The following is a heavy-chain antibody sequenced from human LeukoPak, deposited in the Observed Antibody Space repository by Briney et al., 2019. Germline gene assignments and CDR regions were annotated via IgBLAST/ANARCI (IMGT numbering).Heavy chain of an antibody. Sequence: SETLSLTCTVSGGSISSGGYYWSWIRQHPGKGLECIGYIHYSGRTYYNPSLKSRVTISVDTSKNQFSLKLSSVTAADTAVYYCARSNSGSNFDYWGQGTLLTVPS. CDR2: IHYSGRT. J-gene: IGHJ4*02. CDR1: GGSISSGGYY. V-gene: IGHV4-31*03. D-gene: IGHD5-12*01. CDR3: ARSNSGSNFDY.